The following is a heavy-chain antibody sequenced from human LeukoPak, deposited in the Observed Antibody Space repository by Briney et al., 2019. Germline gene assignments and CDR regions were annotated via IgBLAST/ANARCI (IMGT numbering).Heavy chain of an antibody. D-gene: IGHD3-10*01. CDR3: LLYTRGWFETNF. J-gene: IGHJ4*02. V-gene: IGHV3-15*01. CDR2: IKSKTDAGTT. Sequence: GGSLRLSCAASGFIFSDAYMSWVRQAPGKGLEWVGRIKSKTDAGTTDYAAPVKGRFTISRDDSKNTLYLQMNSLKTEGTALYYCLLYTRGWFETNFWGQGTLVTVSS. CDR1: GFIFSDAY.